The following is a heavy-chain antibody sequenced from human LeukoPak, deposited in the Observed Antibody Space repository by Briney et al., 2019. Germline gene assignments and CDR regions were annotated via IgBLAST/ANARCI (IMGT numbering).Heavy chain of an antibody. CDR1: GFTFSRYG. CDR2: ISSSGLTM. V-gene: IGHV3-48*03. CDR3: ARRTTGDDY. D-gene: IGHD4-17*01. Sequence: GGSLRLSCAASGFTFSRYGMQWVRQAPGRGLEWVSYISSSGLTMYYADSVKGRFTISRDNAKNSLYLQMDSLRAEDTGVYYCARRTTGDDYWGQGTLVTVSS. J-gene: IGHJ4*02.